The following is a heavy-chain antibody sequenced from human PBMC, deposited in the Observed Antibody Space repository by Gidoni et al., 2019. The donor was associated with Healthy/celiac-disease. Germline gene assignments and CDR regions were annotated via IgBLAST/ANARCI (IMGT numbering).Heavy chain of an antibody. J-gene: IGHJ4*02. CDR3: ARILYSSSWYETVGD. Sequence: PGKGLEWVSYISSSSSTIYYADSVKGRFTISRDNAKNSLYLQMNSLRAEDTAVYYCARILYSSSWYETVGDWGQGTLVTVSS. D-gene: IGHD6-13*01. CDR2: ISSSSSTI. V-gene: IGHV3-48*04.